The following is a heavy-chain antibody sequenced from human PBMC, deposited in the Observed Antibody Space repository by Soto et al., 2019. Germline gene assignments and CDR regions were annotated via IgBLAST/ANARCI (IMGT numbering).Heavy chain of an antibody. CDR2: ISSSSSYI. Sequence: GGSLRLSCAASGFTFSSYSMNWVRQAPGKGLEWVSSISSSSSYIYYADSVKGRFTISRDNAKNSLYLQMNSLRAEDTAVYYCARDLGYYDSSGYYPHAFDIWGQGTMVTVSS. J-gene: IGHJ3*02. CDR1: GFTFSSYS. V-gene: IGHV3-21*01. D-gene: IGHD3-22*01. CDR3: ARDLGYYDSSGYYPHAFDI.